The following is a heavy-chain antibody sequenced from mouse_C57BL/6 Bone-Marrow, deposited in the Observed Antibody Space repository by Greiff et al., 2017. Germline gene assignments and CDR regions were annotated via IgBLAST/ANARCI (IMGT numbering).Heavy chain of an antibody. Sequence: QVQLQQPGAELVMPGASVKLSCKASGYTFTSYWMHWVKQRPGQGLEWIGEIDPSDSYTNYNQKFKGKSTLTVDKSSSTAYMQLSSLTSEDSAVYYCAREGFITTVPFAYCGQGTLVTVSA. V-gene: IGHV1-69*01. CDR1: GYTFTSYW. D-gene: IGHD1-1*01. CDR3: AREGFITTVPFAY. J-gene: IGHJ3*01. CDR2: IDPSDSYT.